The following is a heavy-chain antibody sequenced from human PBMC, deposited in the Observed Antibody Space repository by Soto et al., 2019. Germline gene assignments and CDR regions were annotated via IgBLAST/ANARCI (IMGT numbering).Heavy chain of an antibody. V-gene: IGHV3-23*01. CDR3: AKDRETYYDFWSGYSNWLDP. CDR2: ISGSGGST. J-gene: IGHJ5*02. CDR1: GFTFSSYA. D-gene: IGHD3-3*01. Sequence: PGGSLRLSCAASGFTFSSYAMSWVRQAPGKGLEWVSAISGSGGSTYYADSVKGRFTISRDNSKNTLYLQMNSLRAEDTAVYYCAKDRETYYDFWSGYSNWLDPWGQGTLVTVSS.